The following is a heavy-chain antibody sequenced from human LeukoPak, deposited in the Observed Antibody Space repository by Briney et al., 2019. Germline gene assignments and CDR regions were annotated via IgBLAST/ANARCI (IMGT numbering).Heavy chain of an antibody. CDR3: AREVTAAGTFDY. CDR2: INPNSDGT. J-gene: IGHJ4*02. V-gene: IGHV1-2*02. Sequence: ASVKVSCKASGYTFTGYYMHGVRQAPGQGLEWMGWINPNSDGTNYAQKFQGRVTMTRDTSINTDYKELSRLRSDDTAVYYCAREVTAAGTFDYWGQGTLVTVSS. D-gene: IGHD6-13*01. CDR1: GYTFTGYY.